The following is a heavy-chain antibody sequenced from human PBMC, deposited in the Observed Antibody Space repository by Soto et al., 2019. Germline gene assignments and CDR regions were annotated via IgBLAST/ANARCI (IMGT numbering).Heavy chain of an antibody. J-gene: IGHJ3*01. CDR2: IKQDGGET. D-gene: IGHD2-2*03. CDR3: ARHGFRRDALDL. V-gene: IGHV3-7*03. CDR1: GFSFTNHW. Sequence: EMQLEESGGGLVQPGGSRRLSCEASGFSFTNHWMSWVRQAPGKGLVWLANIKQDGGETYYLESVKGRFSISRDNAKDSVYLPMSGLRAEDTAAYYCARHGFRRDALDLWGQVTLVTVSS.